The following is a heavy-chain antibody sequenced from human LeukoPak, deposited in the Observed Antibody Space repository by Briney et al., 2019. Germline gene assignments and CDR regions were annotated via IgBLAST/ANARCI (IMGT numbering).Heavy chain of an antibody. D-gene: IGHD5-24*01. J-gene: IGHJ4*02. CDR3: TTARWLQSHYFDY. V-gene: IGHV3-15*07. CDR2: IKSKTDGGTT. CDR1: GFTFSSYA. Sequence: PGGSLRLSCAASGFTFSSYAMHWVRQAPGKGLEWVGRIKSKTDGGTTDYAAPVKGRFTISRDDSKNTLYLQMNSLKTEDTAVYYCTTARWLQSHYFDYWGQGTLVTVSS.